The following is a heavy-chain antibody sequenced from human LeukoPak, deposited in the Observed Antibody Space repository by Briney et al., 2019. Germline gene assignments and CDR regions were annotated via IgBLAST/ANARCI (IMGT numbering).Heavy chain of an antibody. CDR1: GFTFSSYG. D-gene: IGHD3-9*01. V-gene: IGHV3-30*18. J-gene: IGHJ4*02. CDR2: ISYDGSNK. CDR3: AKDSRSPLRYFDWLSLYFDY. Sequence: SGGSLRLSCAASGFTFSSYGMHWVRQAPGKGLEWVAVISYDGSNKYYADSVKGRFTISRDNSKNTLYLQMNSLRAEDTAVYYCAKDSRSPLRYFDWLSLYFDYWGQGTLVTVSS.